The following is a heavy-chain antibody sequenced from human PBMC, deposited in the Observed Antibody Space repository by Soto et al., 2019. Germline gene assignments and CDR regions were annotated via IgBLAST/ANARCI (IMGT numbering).Heavy chain of an antibody. D-gene: IGHD6-13*01. CDR2: IYSGGST. CDR1: EFTGSSNY. CDR3: ARRQSGEADGYYYYGMDV. J-gene: IGHJ6*02. V-gene: IGHV3-53*01. Sequence: GGSLRLSCAACEFTGSSNYMSWVRQAPGNRLEWVSVIYSGGSTYYAVSVKGRVTISRDNSKNALYLQMKSLRSEDTAVYYCARRQSGEADGYYYYGMDVWGQGATVTVSS.